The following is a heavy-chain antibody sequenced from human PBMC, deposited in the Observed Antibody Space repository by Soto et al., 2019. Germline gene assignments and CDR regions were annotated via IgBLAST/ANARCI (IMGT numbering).Heavy chain of an antibody. Sequence: QVQLQQWGAGLLKPSEILSLTSAVYGGSVSGYYWTWIRQPPGTGLEWIGEINHSGSTNYNPSLKSRVTISVDSSKNQFSLKLTSVTAADTAVYYRARDKITGLFDYWGQGTLVTVSS. J-gene: IGHJ4*02. CDR3: ARDKITGLFDY. CDR2: INHSGST. D-gene: IGHD2-8*02. CDR1: GGSVSGYY. V-gene: IGHV4-34*01.